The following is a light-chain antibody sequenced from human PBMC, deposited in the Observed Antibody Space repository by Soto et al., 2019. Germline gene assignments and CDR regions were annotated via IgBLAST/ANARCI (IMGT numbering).Light chain of an antibody. V-gene: IGKV3-20*01. J-gene: IGKJ5*01. CDR1: ERIYSAY. Sequence: EVVLTQSPGTLSLSRGERATLSCRASERIYSAYLGWYQQKPGQAPRLLIYRTSSRATGIPDRFSGSGSGTDFTLTISRLEPEDFAVYYCQQYGNSPITFGQGTRLEIK. CDR3: QQYGNSPIT. CDR2: RTS.